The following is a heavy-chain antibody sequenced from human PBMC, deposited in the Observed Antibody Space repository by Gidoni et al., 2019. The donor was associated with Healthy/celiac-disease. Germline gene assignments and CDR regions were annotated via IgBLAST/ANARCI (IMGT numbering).Heavy chain of an antibody. V-gene: IGHV3-23*04. D-gene: IGHD6-6*01. J-gene: IGHJ6*02. CDR1: GFTFSSYA. Sequence: EVQLVESGGGLVQPGGSLRLSCAASGFTFSSYARGWVRQAPGKGREWVSAISGSGGSTYYADSVKGRFTISRDNSKNTLYLQMNSLRAEDTAVYYCAKDPSSSSFPYGMDVWGQGTTVTVSS. CDR2: ISGSGGST. CDR3: AKDPSSSSFPYGMDV.